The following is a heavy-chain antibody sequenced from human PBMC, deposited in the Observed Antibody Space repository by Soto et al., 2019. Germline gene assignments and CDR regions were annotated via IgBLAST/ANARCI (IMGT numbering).Heavy chain of an antibody. Sequence: LSLTCTVSGGSISSSGYYWGWIRQPPGKGLEWIGTIYYSGSTYYSPSLKSRVTISVDTSKNQFSLKLSSVTAADTAVYYCARRSQLAAVRGIDYWGQGTLVTVSS. D-gene: IGHD3-10*02. CDR1: GGSISSSGYY. CDR3: ARRSQLAAVRGIDY. J-gene: IGHJ4*02. CDR2: IYYSGST. V-gene: IGHV4-39*01.